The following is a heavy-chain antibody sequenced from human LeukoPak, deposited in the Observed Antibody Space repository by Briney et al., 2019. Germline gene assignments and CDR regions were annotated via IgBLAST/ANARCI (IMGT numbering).Heavy chain of an antibody. Sequence: GGFLRLSCAASGFTFSSYAMSWVRQAPGKGLEWVSAISGSGGSTYYADSVKGRFTISRDNSKNTLYLQMNSLRAEDTAVYYCAKYGSGSQSNWFDPWGQGTLVTVSS. V-gene: IGHV3-23*01. CDR3: AKYGSGSQSNWFDP. J-gene: IGHJ5*02. CDR1: GFTFSSYA. CDR2: ISGSGGST. D-gene: IGHD3-10*01.